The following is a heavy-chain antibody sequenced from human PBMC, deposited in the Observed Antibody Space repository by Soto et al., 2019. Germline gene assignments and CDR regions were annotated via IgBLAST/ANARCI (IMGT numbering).Heavy chain of an antibody. V-gene: IGHV3-7*05. CDR2: IKQDGSEK. D-gene: IGHD3-3*01. CDR3: AREPSYDFWSGPDY. J-gene: IGHJ4*02. CDR1: GFTFSSYW. Sequence: HPGGSLRLSCAASGFTFSSYWMSWVRQAPGKGLEWVANIKQDGSEKYYVDSVKGRFTISRDNAKNSLYLQMNSLRAEDTAVYYCAREPSYDFWSGPDYWGQGTLVTVSS.